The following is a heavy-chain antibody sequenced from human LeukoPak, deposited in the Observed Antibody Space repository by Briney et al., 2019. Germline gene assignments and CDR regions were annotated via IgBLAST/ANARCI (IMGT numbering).Heavy chain of an antibody. Sequence: GGSLRLSCAASGFIFTTYWMTWVRQAPGKGLEWVANIKQDGSETYYVDPVKGRFTISRDNSKNTLYLQMSSLRLEDTAMYYCARDPIPGAPDYFDHWGQGTLVTVSS. J-gene: IGHJ4*02. D-gene: IGHD1-14*01. CDR2: IKQDGSET. CDR1: GFIFTTYW. V-gene: IGHV3-7*01. CDR3: ARDPIPGAPDYFDH.